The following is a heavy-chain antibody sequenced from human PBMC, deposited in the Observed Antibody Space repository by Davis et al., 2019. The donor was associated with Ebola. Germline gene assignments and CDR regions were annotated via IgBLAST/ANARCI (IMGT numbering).Heavy chain of an antibody. Sequence: GESLKISCAASGFTFSSYSMNWVRQAPGKGLEWVSSISSSSSYIYYADSVKGRFTISRDNAKNSLYLQMNSLRAEDTAVYYCARDDLGYCTNGVCYTFDYWGQGTLVTVSS. CDR2: ISSSSSYI. CDR1: GFTFSSYS. V-gene: IGHV3-21*01. J-gene: IGHJ4*02. D-gene: IGHD2-8*01. CDR3: ARDDLGYCTNGVCYTFDY.